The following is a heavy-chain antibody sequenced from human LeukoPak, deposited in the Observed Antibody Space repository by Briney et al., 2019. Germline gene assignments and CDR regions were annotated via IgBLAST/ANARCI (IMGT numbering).Heavy chain of an antibody. J-gene: IGHJ4*02. CDR1: GFTSSSYA. CDR2: IYYSGST. Sequence: GSLRLSCAASGFTSSSYAMSWIRQPPGKGLEWIGYIYYSGSTNYNPSLKSRVTISVDTSKNQFSLKLSSVTAADTAVYYCARFQGYYDILTGFDYWGQGTLVTVSS. D-gene: IGHD3-9*01. CDR3: ARFQGYYDILTGFDY. V-gene: IGHV4-59*01.